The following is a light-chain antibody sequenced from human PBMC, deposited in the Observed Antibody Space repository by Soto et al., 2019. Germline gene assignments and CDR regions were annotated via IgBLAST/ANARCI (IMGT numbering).Light chain of an antibody. CDR3: QQYGNFPYT. V-gene: IGKV3-20*01. CDR1: QTVPSDW. J-gene: IGKJ5*01. CDR2: GAS. Sequence: EMVLTQSQGTLSLSPREGAYLXWRASQTVPSDWLAWYRHKPGQAPRLLIYGASSRATGVPDRVSGSGSGTDFTLTINRLEPEDFAVYYCQQYGNFPYTFGQGTRLEIK.